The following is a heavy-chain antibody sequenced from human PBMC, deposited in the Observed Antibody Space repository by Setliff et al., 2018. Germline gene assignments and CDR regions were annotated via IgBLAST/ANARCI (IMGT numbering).Heavy chain of an antibody. CDR2: IYTSWST. V-gene: IGHV4-61*09. D-gene: IGHD3-3*01. Sequence: PSETLSLTCAVSGGSISNTFYYWTWIRQPAGKGLEWIGQIYTSWSTNYNPSLKSRVTISVDTSKNQFSLQLSSVTAADTAVYYCARMSGFSYMDVWGKGTTVTVS. CDR1: GGSISNTFYY. J-gene: IGHJ6*03. CDR3: ARMSGFSYMDV.